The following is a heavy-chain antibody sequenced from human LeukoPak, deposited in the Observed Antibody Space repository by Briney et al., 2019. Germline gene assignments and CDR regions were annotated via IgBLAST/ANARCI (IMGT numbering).Heavy chain of an antibody. V-gene: IGHV4-31*03. D-gene: IGHD6-19*01. J-gene: IGHJ4*02. CDR3: ARESGYSGGPFDY. Sequence: SETLSLTCTVSGGSINSDGYYWSWIRQRPGKGLEYFGYIYSSGSTYYNPSLKSRVTISMDTSKNQFSLTLTSVTAADTAVYHCARESGYSGGPFDYWGQGTLVTVSS. CDR1: GGSINSDGYY. CDR2: IYSSGST.